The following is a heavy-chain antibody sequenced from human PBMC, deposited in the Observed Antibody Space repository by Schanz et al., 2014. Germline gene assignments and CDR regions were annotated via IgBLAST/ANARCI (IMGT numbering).Heavy chain of an antibody. Sequence: EVQLLESGGGLVEPGGSLRLSCAASGFSFSSYAMGWVRQARGKGLEWVSAMNESHSTIYYADSVRGRFTISRDNAENTMFLQMNSLRAEDTAVYYCARKVVATIGGYYDNWGQGTLVIVSS. CDR1: GFSFSSYA. CDR3: ARKVVATIGGYYDN. CDR2: MNESHSTI. V-gene: IGHV3-23*01. J-gene: IGHJ4*02. D-gene: IGHD5-12*01.